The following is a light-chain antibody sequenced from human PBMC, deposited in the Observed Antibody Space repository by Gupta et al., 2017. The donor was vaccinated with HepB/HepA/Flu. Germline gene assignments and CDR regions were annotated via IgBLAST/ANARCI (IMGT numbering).Light chain of an antibody. CDR1: QSISGN. V-gene: IGKV3D-15*01. Sequence: EIVMTQSPATLSVSPGESVTLSCRSSQSISGNVAWYQQKPGQAPTLLIYGASTRAAGIPARFSGSESGTDFSLTISSRQSEDLAIYYCQQYDNWRPITFGQGTRLEIK. CDR2: GAS. CDR3: QQYDNWRPIT. J-gene: IGKJ5*01.